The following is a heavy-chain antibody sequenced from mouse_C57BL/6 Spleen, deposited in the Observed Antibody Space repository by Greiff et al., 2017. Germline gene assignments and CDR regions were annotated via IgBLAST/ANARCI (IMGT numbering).Heavy chain of an antibody. Sequence: VQLKESGAELVKPGASVKLSCTASGFNIKDYYMHWVKQRTEQGLEWIGRIDPEDGETKYAPKLQGKATITADTSSNTAYLQLSSLTSEDTAVDYCAVYYYGSSPLAYWGRGTLVTVSA. CDR2: IDPEDGET. CDR1: GFNIKDYY. V-gene: IGHV14-2*01. J-gene: IGHJ3*01. D-gene: IGHD1-1*01. CDR3: AVYYYGSSPLAY.